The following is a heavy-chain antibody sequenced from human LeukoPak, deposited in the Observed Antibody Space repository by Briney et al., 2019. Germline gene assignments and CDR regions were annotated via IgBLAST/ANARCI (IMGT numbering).Heavy chain of an antibody. J-gene: IGHJ6*02. CDR2: IYDSGST. CDR3: ARGGSGYDSFYYYGMDV. Sequence: PSETLSLTCTVSGGAISSYYWSWIRQPPGKGLEWIGYIYDSGSTNYNPSLKSRVTISVDTSKNQFSLKLSSVTAADTAVYYCARGGSGYDSFYYYGMDVWGQGTTVTVSS. V-gene: IGHV4-59*01. D-gene: IGHD5-12*01. CDR1: GGAISSYY.